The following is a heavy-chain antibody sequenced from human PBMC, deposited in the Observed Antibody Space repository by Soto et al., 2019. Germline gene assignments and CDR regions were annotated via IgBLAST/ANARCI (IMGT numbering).Heavy chain of an antibody. CDR1: GFTFGSYA. CDR3: AKEAAAGLYYFDY. Sequence: EVQLLDSGGGLVQPGGSLRLSCAASGFTFGSYALNWVRLAPGKGLEWVSTISGSGGSTYYADSVKGRFAISRDKSKNTLYLHMNSLRAEDTAVYYCAKEAAAGLYYFDYWGQGALFTVSS. CDR2: ISGSGGST. J-gene: IGHJ4*02. V-gene: IGHV3-23*01. D-gene: IGHD6-13*01.